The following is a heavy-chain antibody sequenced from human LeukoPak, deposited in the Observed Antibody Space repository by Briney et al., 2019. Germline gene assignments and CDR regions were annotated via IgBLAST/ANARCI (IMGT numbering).Heavy chain of an antibody. V-gene: IGHV3-7*01. CDR1: GFTFSSYW. J-gene: IGHJ6*04. CDR2: IKQDGSEK. D-gene: IGHD5-18*01. CDR3: ARELQKSDTAMVGTMGV. Sequence: QSGGSLRLSCAASGFTFSSYWMSWVRQAPGKGLEWVANIKQDGSEKYYVDSVKGRFTISRDNAKNSLYLQMNSLRAEDTAVYYCARELQKSDTAMVGTMGVWGKGTTVTVSS.